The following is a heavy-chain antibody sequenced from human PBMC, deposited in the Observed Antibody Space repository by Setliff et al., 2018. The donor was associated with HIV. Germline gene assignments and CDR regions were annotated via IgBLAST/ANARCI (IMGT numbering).Heavy chain of an antibody. J-gene: IGHJ4*02. D-gene: IGHD5-12*01. CDR3: ASGRGAKGGYDYFGS. Sequence: SETLSLTCTVSGDSISSGSYYWSWIRQIPGKGLEWIGYIYYSGATYYNPSRKNRVTISLDTSKSHFSLKLTSVTAADTALYYCASGRGAKGGYDYFGSWGQGTLVTVSS. V-gene: IGHV4-31*03. CDR2: IYYSGAT. CDR1: GDSISSGSYY.